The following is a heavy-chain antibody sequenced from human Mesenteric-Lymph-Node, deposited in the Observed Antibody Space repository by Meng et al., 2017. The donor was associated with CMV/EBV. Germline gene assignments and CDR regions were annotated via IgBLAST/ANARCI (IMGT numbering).Heavy chain of an antibody. J-gene: IGHJ4*02. Sequence: QGQLQQWGAGLLKPSETLSLTCAVYGGSFSGYYWSWIRQPPGKGLEWIGEINHSGSTNYNPSLKSRVTISVDTSKNQFSLKLSSVTAADTAAYYCARHQRWLKSEGGFNYWGQGTLVTVSS. CDR3: ARHQRWLKSEGGFNY. V-gene: IGHV4-34*01. CDR1: GGSFSGYY. CDR2: INHSGST. D-gene: IGHD4-23*01.